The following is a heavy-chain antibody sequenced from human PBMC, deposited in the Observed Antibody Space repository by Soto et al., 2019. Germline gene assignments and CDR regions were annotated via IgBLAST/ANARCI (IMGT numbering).Heavy chain of an antibody. CDR1: GFTFSAYY. CDR3: ARALVLGVGALSQ. D-gene: IGHD3-10*01. V-gene: IGHV3-11*01. J-gene: IGHJ4*02. Sequence: QVQLVESGGGLVKPEGSLRLSCAASGFTFSAYYMSWIRQAPGKGLEWVSYISDSGSLTHYGDSVKGRFTISRDNAKASLYRQMDSLIDEDTAIYYCARALVLGVGALSQWGQGTLVTVSS. CDR2: ISDSGSLT.